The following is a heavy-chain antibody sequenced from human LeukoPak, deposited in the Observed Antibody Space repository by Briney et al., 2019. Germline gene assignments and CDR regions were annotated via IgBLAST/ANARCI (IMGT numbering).Heavy chain of an antibody. J-gene: IGHJ4*02. V-gene: IGHV4-34*01. CDR3: ARAVNGFDY. D-gene: IGHD2-8*01. CDR2: INHSGST. CDR1: GGSFSGYY. Sequence: PSETLSLTCAVYGGSFSGYYWSWIRQPPGKGLEWIGEINHSGSTNYNPSLKSRVTISVDTSKNQFSLKLSSVTAADTAVYYCARAVNGFDYWGQGTLVTVSS.